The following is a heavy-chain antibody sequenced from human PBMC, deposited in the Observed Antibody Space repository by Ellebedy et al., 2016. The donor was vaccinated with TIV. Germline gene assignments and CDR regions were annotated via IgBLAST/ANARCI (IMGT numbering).Heavy chain of an antibody. CDR2: LDARVGST. Sequence: ASVKVSCKTSGYTFTKYYFHWIQQAPGRGLEWMGVLDARVGSTTYAQSLQGRVTMTADTSTRTIYMELRGLRLEDTAVYYCASVPSAGADFWGQGTLVTVSS. J-gene: IGHJ4*02. D-gene: IGHD4-17*01. V-gene: IGHV1-46*01. CDR3: ASVPSAGADF. CDR1: GYTFTKYY.